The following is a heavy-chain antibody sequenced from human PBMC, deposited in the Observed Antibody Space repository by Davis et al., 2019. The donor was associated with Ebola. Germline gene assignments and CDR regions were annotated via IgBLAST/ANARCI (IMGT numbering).Heavy chain of an antibody. CDR3: AKGRGAYSSSGVNY. CDR2: IKQDGSEK. CDR1: GFTFSNAW. Sequence: GESLKISCAAFGFTFSNAWMNWVRQAPGKGLEWVANIKQDGSEKYYVDSVKGRFTISRDNAKSSLYLQMNSLRAEDTAFYYCAKGRGAYSSSGVNYWGQGTLVTVSS. J-gene: IGHJ4*02. V-gene: IGHV3-7*03. D-gene: IGHD6-6*01.